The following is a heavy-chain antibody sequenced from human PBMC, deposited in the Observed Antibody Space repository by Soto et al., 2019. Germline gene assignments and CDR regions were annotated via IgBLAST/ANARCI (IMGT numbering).Heavy chain of an antibody. D-gene: IGHD3-10*02. CDR3: AKDRLVTMLYGKRGTTYGMDV. CDR1: GFTFSSYA. Sequence: EVQLLESGGGLVQPGGSLRLSCAASGFTFSSYAMSWVRQAPGKGLEWVSAISGSGGSTYYADSVKGRFTISRDNSKNTLYLQMNSLRAEDTAVYYCAKDRLVTMLYGKRGTTYGMDVWGQGTTVTVSS. J-gene: IGHJ6*02. V-gene: IGHV3-23*01. CDR2: ISGSGGST.